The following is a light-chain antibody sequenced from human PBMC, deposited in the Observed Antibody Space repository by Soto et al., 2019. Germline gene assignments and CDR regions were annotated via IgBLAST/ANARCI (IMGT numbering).Light chain of an antibody. CDR1: QGIDNR. Sequence: DIQMTQSPSSLSVSEGDRVTITCRASQGIDNRLAWYQQKPGKAPNLLIYAASTLQAGVVSRFRGSGSGTDFTLTISSLQPEDVATYYCQKYNSAPFTFGQGTRLEIK. CDR2: AAS. V-gene: IGKV1-27*01. J-gene: IGKJ5*01. CDR3: QKYNSAPFT.